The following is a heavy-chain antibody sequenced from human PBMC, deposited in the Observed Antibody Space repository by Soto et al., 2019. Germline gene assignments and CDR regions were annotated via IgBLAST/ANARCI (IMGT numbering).Heavy chain of an antibody. D-gene: IGHD3-16*02. Sequence: QVQLVQSGAEEKKPGASVKVSCKASGYTCTNYAMHWVRQAPGQRLEWMGWTNAGNGNTKYSQKFLGRVTITRDTSASTAYMELSILRSEDTAVYYFARGFPLWFDPWGQGTLVTVS. V-gene: IGHV1-3*05. CDR2: TNAGNGNT. CDR1: GYTCTNYA. CDR3: ARGFPLWFDP. J-gene: IGHJ5*02.